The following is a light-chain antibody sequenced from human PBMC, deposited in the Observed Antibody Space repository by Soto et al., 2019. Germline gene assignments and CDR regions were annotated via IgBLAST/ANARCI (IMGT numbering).Light chain of an antibody. V-gene: IGKV1-17*01. CDR3: LQHNSYPPWT. Sequence: DIPMTQSPSSLSASVGDRVTITCRASQGIGNDLGWYQQKPGKAPKRLIYAASSLQSGVPSRFSGSGSGTEFTLTISSLQPEDFATYYCLQHNSYPPWTFGQGTKVEIK. CDR2: AAS. CDR1: QGIGND. J-gene: IGKJ1*01.